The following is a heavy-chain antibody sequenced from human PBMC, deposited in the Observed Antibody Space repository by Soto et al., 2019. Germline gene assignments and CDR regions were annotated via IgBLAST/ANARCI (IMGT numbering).Heavy chain of an antibody. J-gene: IGHJ5*02. Sequence: GASVKVSCQDSGYTFTSYGISWVRQAPGQGLEWMGWISAYNGNTNYAQKLQGRVTMTTDTSTSTAYMELRSLRSDDTAVYYCARDVAWGDYGNWFDPWGQGTLVTVSS. D-gene: IGHD4-17*01. CDR1: GYTFTSYG. V-gene: IGHV1-18*01. CDR2: ISAYNGNT. CDR3: ARDVAWGDYGNWFDP.